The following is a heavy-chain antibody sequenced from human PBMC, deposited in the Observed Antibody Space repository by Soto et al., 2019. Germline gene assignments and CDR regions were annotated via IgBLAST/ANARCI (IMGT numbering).Heavy chain of an antibody. CDR3: AKTDRKLPLWFTIGDV. J-gene: IGHJ6*02. CDR2: ISYDGNNK. V-gene: IGHV3-30*18. D-gene: IGHD3-10*01. CDR1: GFTFSSYG. Sequence: QVQLVESGGGVVQPGRSLRLSCAASGFTFSSYGMHWVRQAPGKGLEWVAVISYDGNNKYYADSVKGRFIVSRDNSKSTLYLQMSRLKPEDTAVYYCAKTDRKLPLWFTIGDVWGQGTTVTVSS.